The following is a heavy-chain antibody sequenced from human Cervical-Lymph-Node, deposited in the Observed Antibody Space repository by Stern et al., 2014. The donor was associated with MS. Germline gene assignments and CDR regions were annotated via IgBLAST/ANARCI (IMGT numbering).Heavy chain of an antibody. D-gene: IGHD3-16*02. CDR1: GGSISSGSYY. V-gene: IGHV4-61*02. CDR3: ARGYRFFDD. J-gene: IGHJ4*02. CDR2: MFSSGNN. Sequence: QVQLGQSGPGLVKPSQTLSLTCTVSGGSISSGSYYWSWIRQPAGKRLEWIGRMFSSGNNFYNPSLKSRVNISVDTSTNQFSPELGFVTAADTAVYYCARGYRFFDDWGQGTLVTVSS.